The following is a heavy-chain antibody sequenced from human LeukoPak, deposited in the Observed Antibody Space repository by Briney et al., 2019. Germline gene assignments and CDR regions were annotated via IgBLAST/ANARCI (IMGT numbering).Heavy chain of an antibody. CDR3: ARLRSGEGSSPGSYYFDY. Sequence: PSETLSLTCTVSGGPISSYYWSWIRQPPGKGLEWIGYIYTSGSTNYNPSLKSRVTISVDTSKNQFSLKLSSVTAADTAVYYCARLRSGEGSSPGSYYFDYWGQGTLVTVSS. J-gene: IGHJ4*02. V-gene: IGHV4-4*09. CDR2: IYTSGST. D-gene: IGHD3-10*01. CDR1: GGPISSYY.